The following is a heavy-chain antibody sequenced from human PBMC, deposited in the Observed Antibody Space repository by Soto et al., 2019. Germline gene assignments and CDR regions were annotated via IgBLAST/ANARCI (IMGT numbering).Heavy chain of an antibody. D-gene: IGHD3-9*01. CDR1: GFTFSSYG. CDR2: ISYDGSNK. CDR3: AKDRHPDGIWTFDY. V-gene: IGHV3-30*18. Sequence: GGSLRLSCAASGFTFSSYGMHWVRQAPGKGLEWVAVISYDGSNKYYADSVKGRFTISRDNSKNILYLQMNSPRAEDTAIYYCAKDRHPDGIWTFDYWGRGTLVTVSS. J-gene: IGHJ4*02.